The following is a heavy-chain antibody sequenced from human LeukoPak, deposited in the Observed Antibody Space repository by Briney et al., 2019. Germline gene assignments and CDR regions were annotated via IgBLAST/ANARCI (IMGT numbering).Heavy chain of an antibody. D-gene: IGHD2-15*01. V-gene: IGHV3-23*01. Sequence: GGSLRLSCAASGFTFTNFPMFWVRQAPGKGLEWVSAITGRGGGTYYADSVKGRFTISRDNSKNALYLEMHSLRAEDTAIYYCAKDDIASVDPYCVLGTLVTVSS. CDR1: GFTFTNFP. CDR2: ITGRGGGT. CDR3: AKDDIASVDPY. J-gene: IGHJ4*02.